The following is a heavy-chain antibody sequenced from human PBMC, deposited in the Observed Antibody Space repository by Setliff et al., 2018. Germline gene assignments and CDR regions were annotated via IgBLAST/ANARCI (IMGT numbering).Heavy chain of an antibody. CDR3: ARVAQYSSSSFYYYYYGMDV. D-gene: IGHD6-6*01. Sequence: PSETLSLTCAVYGGSFSGYYWSWIRQPPGKGLEWIGEINHSGSTNYNPSLKSRVTISVDTPKNQFSLKLSSVTAADTAVYYCARVAQYSSSSFYYYYYGMDVWGQGTTVTVSS. CDR2: INHSGST. J-gene: IGHJ6*02. V-gene: IGHV4-34*01. CDR1: GGSFSGYY.